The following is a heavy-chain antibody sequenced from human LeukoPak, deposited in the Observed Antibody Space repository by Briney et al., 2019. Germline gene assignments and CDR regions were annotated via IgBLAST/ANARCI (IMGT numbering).Heavy chain of an antibody. CDR2: ISGSGGST. CDR3: ARGLAYCGGDCYSGAFDI. D-gene: IGHD2-21*01. CDR1: GFTFSSYA. V-gene: IGHV3-23*01. J-gene: IGHJ3*02. Sequence: QPGGSLRLSCAASGFTFSSYAMSWVRQAPGKGLEWVSAISGSGGSTYYADSVKGRFTISRDNSKNTLYLQMNSLRAEDTAVYYCARGLAYCGGDCYSGAFDIWGQGTMVTVSS.